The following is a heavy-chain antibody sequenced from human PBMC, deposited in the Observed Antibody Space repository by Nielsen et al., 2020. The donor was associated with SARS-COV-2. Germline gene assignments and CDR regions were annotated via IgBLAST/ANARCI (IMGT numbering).Heavy chain of an antibody. J-gene: IGHJ4*02. CDR2: IIPIFGTA. V-gene: IGHV1-69*13. D-gene: IGHD5-24*01. CDR1: GGTFSSYA. CDR3: ARSGWLQLSPFDY. Sequence: SVKVSCKASGGTFSSYAISWVRQAPGQGLGWMGGIIPIFGTANYAQKFQGRVTITADESTSTAYMELSSLRSEDTAVYYCARSGWLQLSPFDYWGQGTLVPVSS.